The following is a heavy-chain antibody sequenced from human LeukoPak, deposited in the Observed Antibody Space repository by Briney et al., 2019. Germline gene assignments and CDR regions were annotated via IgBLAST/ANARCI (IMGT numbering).Heavy chain of an antibody. D-gene: IGHD1-1*01. CDR3: ARGGASNWNDLYFDY. CDR2: INPNSGGT. Sequence: ASVKVSCKASGYTFTGYYMHWVRQAPGQGLEWMGWINPNSGGTNYAQKFQGRVTMTRDTSISTAYMELSRLRSDDTAVYYCARGGASNWNDLYFDYWGQGTLVTVSS. J-gene: IGHJ4*02. V-gene: IGHV1-2*02. CDR1: GYTFTGYY.